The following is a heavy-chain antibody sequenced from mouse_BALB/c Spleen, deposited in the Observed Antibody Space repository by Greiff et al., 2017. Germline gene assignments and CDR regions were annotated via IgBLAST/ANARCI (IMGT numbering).Heavy chain of an antibody. J-gene: IGHJ4*01. Sequence: DVHLVESGGGLVQPGGSRKLSCAASGFTFSSFGMHWVRQAPEKGLEWVAYISSGSSTIYYADTVKGRFTISRDNPKDTLFLQMTSLRSEDTAMYYCARYDDYDEGDYYAMDYWGQGTSVTVSS. D-gene: IGHD2-4*01. CDR2: ISSGSSTI. CDR3: ARYDDYDEGDYYAMDY. CDR1: GFTFSSFG. V-gene: IGHV5-17*02.